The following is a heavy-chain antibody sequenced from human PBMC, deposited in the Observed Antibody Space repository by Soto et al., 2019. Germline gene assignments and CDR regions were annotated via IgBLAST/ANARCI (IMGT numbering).Heavy chain of an antibody. CDR3: AGDQRDDSRGRWLDP. V-gene: IGHV5-51*01. D-gene: IGHD3-22*01. Sequence: GESLKISCKGSGDSFTNSWIGWVRQMPGKGLEWMGIIYLGDSDTTYSPSFQGQVTISADRSINTAYLQWSSLKASDRAMYYCAGDQRDDSRGRWLDPWGQGTLVTVSS. CDR1: GDSFTNSW. CDR2: IYLGDSDT. J-gene: IGHJ5*02.